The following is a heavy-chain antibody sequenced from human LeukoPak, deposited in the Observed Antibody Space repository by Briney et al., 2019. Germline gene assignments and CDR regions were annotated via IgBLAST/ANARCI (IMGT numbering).Heavy chain of an antibody. CDR3: ASRLAVAGSGFDY. J-gene: IGHJ4*02. V-gene: IGHV4-59*08. CDR1: GGSISSNY. D-gene: IGHD6-19*01. Sequence: SETLSLTCTVSGGSISSNYWNWIRQPAGKGLEWLGYVYYSGSTNYNPSLKSRVTISVDTSKNQFSLKLSSVTAADTAVYYCASRLAVAGSGFDYWGQGTPVTVSS. CDR2: VYYSGST.